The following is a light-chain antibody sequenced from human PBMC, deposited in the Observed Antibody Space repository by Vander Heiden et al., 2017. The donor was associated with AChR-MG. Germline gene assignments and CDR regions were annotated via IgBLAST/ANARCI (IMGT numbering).Light chain of an antibody. CDR1: SSDVGSYNL. Sequence: QSALTRPASVSGSPGQSITISCTGTSSDVGSYNLVSWYQQHPGKAPKLMIYEGSKRPSGVSNRFPGSKSGNTASLTISGLQAEDEADYYCCSYAGSSTFDVVFGGGTKLTVL. CDR2: EGS. J-gene: IGLJ2*01. CDR3: CSYAGSSTFDVV. V-gene: IGLV2-23*03.